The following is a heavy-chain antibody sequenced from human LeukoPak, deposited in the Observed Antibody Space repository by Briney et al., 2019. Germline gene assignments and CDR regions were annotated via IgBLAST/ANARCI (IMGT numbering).Heavy chain of an antibody. CDR2: ISSSSSYI. V-gene: IGHV3-21*01. CDR3: ARPYCSSTSCTYYYYYYMDV. J-gene: IGHJ6*03. D-gene: IGHD2-2*01. Sequence: GGSLRLSCAASGFTFSSYSMNWVRQAPGKGLEWVSSISSSSSYIYYADSVKGRFTISRDNAKNSLYLQMNSLRAEDTAVYYCARPYCSSTSCTYYYYYYMDVWGKGTTVTVSS. CDR1: GFTFSSYS.